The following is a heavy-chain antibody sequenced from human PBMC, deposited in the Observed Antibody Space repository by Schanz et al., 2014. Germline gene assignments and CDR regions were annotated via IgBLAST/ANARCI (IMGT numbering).Heavy chain of an antibody. Sequence: QVQLVQSGAEVKKPGASVKVSCKASGYTFTSDSMHWVRQAPGQGLEWMGMINPSGGSTTYAQKFQGRITMTRDSSTITVYMELSSLRSEDATVYYCARDGVDAAAGGNYWGQGTLVTVSS. CDR3: ARDGVDAAAGGNY. CDR1: GYTFTSDS. J-gene: IGHJ4*02. V-gene: IGHV1-46*03. D-gene: IGHD6-13*01. CDR2: INPSGGST.